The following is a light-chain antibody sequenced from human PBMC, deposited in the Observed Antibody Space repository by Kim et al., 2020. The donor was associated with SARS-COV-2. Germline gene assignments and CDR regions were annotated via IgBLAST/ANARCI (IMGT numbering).Light chain of an antibody. V-gene: IGLV1-44*01. J-gene: IGLJ2*01. Sequence: GQRVTISCSGSSSNIGRSTVSWYQQFPGTAPNLLIYNNNQRPSGVPDRFSGSKSGTSASLAISGLQSEDEADYYCATWDDSLHGVIFGGGTQLTVL. CDR3: ATWDDSLHGVI. CDR1: SSNIGRST. CDR2: NNN.